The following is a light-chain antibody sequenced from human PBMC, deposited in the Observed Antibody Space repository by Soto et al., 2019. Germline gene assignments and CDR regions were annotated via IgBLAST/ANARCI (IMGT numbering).Light chain of an antibody. V-gene: IGKV1-39*01. Sequence: DIQMTQSPSSLSASVGDRVTITCRASQSISTYLNWYQQKAGLAPKLLIYAASSLQSGVPSRFSGSGSGTDFTLTINSLQPEDFATYSCQQSYNSPQTFGQGTKVDIK. CDR2: AAS. J-gene: IGKJ1*01. CDR1: QSISTY. CDR3: QQSYNSPQT.